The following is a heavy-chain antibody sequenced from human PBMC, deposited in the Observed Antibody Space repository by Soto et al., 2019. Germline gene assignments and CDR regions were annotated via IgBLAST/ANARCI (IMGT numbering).Heavy chain of an antibody. J-gene: IGHJ4*02. V-gene: IGHV3-21*01. CDR2: ISSSSSYI. CDR1: GFTFSSYS. D-gene: IGHD3-22*01. Sequence: EVQLVDSGGGLVKPGGSLRLSCAASGFTFSSYSMNWVRQAPGKGLEWVSSISSSSSYIYYADSVKGRFTISRDNAKNSLYLQMNSLRAEDTAVYYCTRDIDYYDSSVYYRDYWGQGTLVTVSS. CDR3: TRDIDYYDSSVYYRDY.